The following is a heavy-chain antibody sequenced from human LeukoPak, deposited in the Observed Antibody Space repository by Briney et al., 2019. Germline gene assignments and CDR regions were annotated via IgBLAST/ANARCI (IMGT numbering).Heavy chain of an antibody. CDR3: AGGYCSSTSCYAGNNWFDP. J-gene: IGHJ5*02. V-gene: IGHV3-7*01. CDR2: LRQEGSEK. Sequence: GGSLRFSGEAPGFTFRNYWRTWFRKAPGKGLKGVANLRQEGSEKYYVDSVKGRFTISRDNAKNSLYLQMNSLRAEDTAVYYCAGGYCSSTSCYAGNNWFDPWGQGTLVTVSS. CDR1: GFTFRNYW. D-gene: IGHD2-2*01.